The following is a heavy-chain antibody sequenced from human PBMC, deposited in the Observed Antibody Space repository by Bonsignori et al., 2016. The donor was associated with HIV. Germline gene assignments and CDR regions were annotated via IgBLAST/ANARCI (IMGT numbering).Heavy chain of an antibody. Sequence: GESLKISCAASGFTFSSYEMNWVRQAPGKGLEWVSYISSSGSTIYYADSVKGRFTISRDNAKNSLYLQMNSLRAEDTAVYYCARDRAGDFWSGYYSGAFDIWGQGTMVTVSS. D-gene: IGHD3-3*01. J-gene: IGHJ3*02. CDR3: ARDRAGDFWSGYYSGAFDI. CDR1: GFTFSSYE. CDR2: ISSSGSTI. V-gene: IGHV3-48*03.